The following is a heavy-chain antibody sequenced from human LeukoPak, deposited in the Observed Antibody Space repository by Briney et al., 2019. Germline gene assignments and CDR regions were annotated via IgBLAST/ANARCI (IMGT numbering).Heavy chain of an antibody. CDR3: ARGYCSGGSCYSVFWFDP. D-gene: IGHD2-15*01. V-gene: IGHV3-23*01. CDR1: GFTFSSYA. CDR2: FFGSGGFT. Sequence: GGSLRLSCAASGFTFSSYAINWVRQAPGKGLEWVSTFFGSGGFTYYADSVKGRFTIPRDNSKNTLYLQMNSLRAEDTAVYYCARGYCSGGSCYSVFWFDPWGQGTLVTVSS. J-gene: IGHJ5*02.